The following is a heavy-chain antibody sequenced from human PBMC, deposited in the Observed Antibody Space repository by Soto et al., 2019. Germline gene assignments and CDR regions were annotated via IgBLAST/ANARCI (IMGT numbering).Heavy chain of an antibody. CDR3: ARGGNYYGSAPSY. D-gene: IGHD3-10*01. Sequence: VASVKVSCKASGYTFTGYYMHWVRQAPGQGLEWMGWINPNSGGTNYAQKFQGRVTMTRDTSISTAYMELSRLRSDDTAVYYCARGGNYYGSAPSYWGQGTLVTVSS. J-gene: IGHJ4*02. CDR2: INPNSGGT. CDR1: GYTFTGYY. V-gene: IGHV1-2*02.